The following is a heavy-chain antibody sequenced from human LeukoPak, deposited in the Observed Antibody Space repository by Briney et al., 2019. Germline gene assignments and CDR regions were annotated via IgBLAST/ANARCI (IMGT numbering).Heavy chain of an antibody. D-gene: IGHD3-22*01. Sequence: PSETLSLTCNVSGFSINSDYYWGWIRQPPGKGLEWIGSIYHSGSTYYNPSLKSRVTISVDTSKNQFSLKLSSVTAADTAVFYCARVGYDSSGYYYDYWGQGTLVTVSS. J-gene: IGHJ4*02. CDR3: ARVGYDSSGYYYDY. CDR2: IYHSGST. V-gene: IGHV4-38-2*02. CDR1: GFSINSDYY.